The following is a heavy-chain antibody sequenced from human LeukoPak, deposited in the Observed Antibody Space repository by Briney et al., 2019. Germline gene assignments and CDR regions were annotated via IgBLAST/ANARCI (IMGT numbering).Heavy chain of an antibody. CDR1: GFTFSSYA. CDR2: ISYDGSNK. Sequence: GGSLRLPCAASGFTFSSYAMHWVRQAPGKGLEWVAVISYDGSNKYYADSVKGRFTISRDNSKNALYLQMNSLRAEDTAVYYCARGAARGFFDYWGQGTLVTVSS. D-gene: IGHD6-13*01. CDR3: ARGAARGFFDY. J-gene: IGHJ4*02. V-gene: IGHV3-30*01.